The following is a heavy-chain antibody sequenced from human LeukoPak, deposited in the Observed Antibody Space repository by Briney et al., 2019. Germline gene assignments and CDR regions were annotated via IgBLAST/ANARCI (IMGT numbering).Heavy chain of an antibody. V-gene: IGHV3-7*01. CDR3: ARLRLAARPDGY. J-gene: IGHJ4*02. D-gene: IGHD6-6*01. CDR2: IKQDGSET. Sequence: GGSLRLSCALSGFTFSYYWMSWVRRAPGKGLEWVANIKQDGSETYYVDSVKGRFTISRDNAKNYMYLQMNSLRAEDTAVYYCARLRLAARPDGYWGQGTLVTVSS. CDR1: GFTFSYYW.